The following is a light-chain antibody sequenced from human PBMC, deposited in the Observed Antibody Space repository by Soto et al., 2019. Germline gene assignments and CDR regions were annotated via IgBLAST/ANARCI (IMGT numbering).Light chain of an antibody. CDR2: RNN. J-gene: IGLJ2*01. CDR1: SSNIGSNY. Sequence: QSVLTQPPSASGTPGQRVTISCSGSSSNIGSNYVYWYHQLPGTAPKLLIYRNNQRPSGVPDRFSGSKSGTSASLAISGPRSEDEADYYCAAWDDSLSGVVFGGGTKVTVL. V-gene: IGLV1-47*01. CDR3: AAWDDSLSGVV.